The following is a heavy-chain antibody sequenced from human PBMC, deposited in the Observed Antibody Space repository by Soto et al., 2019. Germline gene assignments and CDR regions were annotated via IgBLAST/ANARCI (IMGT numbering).Heavy chain of an antibody. CDR3: ARNTGWYLHDY. Sequence: QVQLQESGPGLVKPSETLSLTCTVSGDSMIRHYWSWIRQPPGKGLEWIGYISSIGTTFYNTSIRSRVTISSDPSRNQFSLELTSVTATDTAVYYCARNTGWYLHDYWGQGTLVTVSS. CDR2: ISSIGTT. CDR1: GDSMIRHY. D-gene: IGHD6-19*01. V-gene: IGHV4-59*11. J-gene: IGHJ4*02.